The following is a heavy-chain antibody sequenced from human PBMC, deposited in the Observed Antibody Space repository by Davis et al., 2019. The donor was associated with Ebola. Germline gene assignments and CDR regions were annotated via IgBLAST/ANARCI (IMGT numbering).Heavy chain of an antibody. CDR3: ARARTTVTTRIFDY. V-gene: IGHV4-59*12. CDR1: GGSFSGYY. CDR2: IYYSGST. Sequence: SETLSLTCAVYGGSFSGYYWSWIRQPPGKGLEWIGYIYYSGSTYYNPSLKSRVTISVDTSKNQFSLKLSSVTAADTAVYYCARARTTVTTRIFDYWGQGTLVTVSS. J-gene: IGHJ4*02. D-gene: IGHD4-17*01.